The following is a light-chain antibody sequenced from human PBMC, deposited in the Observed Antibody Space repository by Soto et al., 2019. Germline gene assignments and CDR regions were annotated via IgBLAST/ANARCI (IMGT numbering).Light chain of an antibody. CDR2: DVT. CDR1: SSDVGGSNF. CDR3: TSYTSTSTYV. V-gene: IGLV2-14*01. J-gene: IGLJ1*01. Sequence: QSALTQPASVSASPGQSITISCTGTSSDVGGSNFVSWYQHHPGKAPRLVIYDVTNRPSGISDRFSGSKSGNTASLTISGLLAEDEADYYCTSYTSTSTYVFGTGTKLTVL.